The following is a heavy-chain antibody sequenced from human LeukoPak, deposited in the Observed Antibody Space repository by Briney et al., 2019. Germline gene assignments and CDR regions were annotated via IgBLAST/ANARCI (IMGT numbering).Heavy chain of an antibody. Sequence: GGALRLSCVASEFIFSDYWMSWVREAPGKGVGWGANIKQGGREEKYVGSVKGRFAISRDDAKSTLYLQMDSLSGDDTAVYYCARDNGGWFDSWGRGTLVTVSS. CDR2: IKQGGREE. V-gene: IGHV3-7*03. CDR3: ARDNGGWFDS. J-gene: IGHJ5*01. CDR1: EFIFSDYW. D-gene: IGHD3-10*01.